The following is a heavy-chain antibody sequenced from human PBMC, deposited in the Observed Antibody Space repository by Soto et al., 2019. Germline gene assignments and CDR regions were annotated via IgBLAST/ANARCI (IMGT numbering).Heavy chain of an antibody. CDR1: GFTFSSYG. Sequence: GGSLRLSCAAPGFTFSSYGMYWVRQAPGKGLEWVSSISTSGGGTYYADSVKGRFTISRDNSRNTVYLQMDSLRVEDMAVYYCAKRAGSRLYYFDYWGQGTLVTVSS. CDR3: AKRAGSRLYYFDY. D-gene: IGHD3-10*01. V-gene: IGHV3-23*01. J-gene: IGHJ4*02. CDR2: ISTSGGGT.